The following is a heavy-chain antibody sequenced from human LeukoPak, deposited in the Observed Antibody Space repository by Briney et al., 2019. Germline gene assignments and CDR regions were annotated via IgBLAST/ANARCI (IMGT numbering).Heavy chain of an antibody. CDR3: ARDLGSSWTYYGMDV. CDR1: GFTFSSYS. CDR2: ISSSSSTI. J-gene: IGHJ6*02. Sequence: GGSLRLSCAASGFTFSSYSMNWDRQAPGKGLEWVSYISSSSSTIYYADSVKGRFTISRDNAKNSLYLQMNSLRAEDTAVYYCARDLGSSWTYYGMDVWGQGTTVTVSS. D-gene: IGHD6-13*01. V-gene: IGHV3-48*04.